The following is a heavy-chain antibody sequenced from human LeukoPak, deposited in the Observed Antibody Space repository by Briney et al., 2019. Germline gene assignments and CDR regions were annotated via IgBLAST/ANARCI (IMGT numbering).Heavy chain of an antibody. CDR1: GFTFRNYG. Sequence: GGSLRLSCAASGFTFRNYGMSWVRQAPGKGLEWVSSISSSSSYIYYADSVKGRFTISRDNAKKSLYLQMNSLRAEDTAVYYCARALGVSDYGDYGFDYWGQGTLVTVSS. J-gene: IGHJ4*02. D-gene: IGHD4-17*01. CDR3: ARALGVSDYGDYGFDY. CDR2: ISSSSSYI. V-gene: IGHV3-21*01.